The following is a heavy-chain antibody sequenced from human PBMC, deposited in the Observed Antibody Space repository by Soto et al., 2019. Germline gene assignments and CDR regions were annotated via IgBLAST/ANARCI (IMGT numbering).Heavy chain of an antibody. CDR2: MSSDGSNT. J-gene: IGHJ4*02. V-gene: IGHV3-30*18. D-gene: IGHD5-18*01. CDR3: TKSHSTALVPYYFDY. CDR1: GFTFSSYA. Sequence: QVRLVESGGGMVQPGTSLRLSCAASGFTFSSYAIHWVRQAPGKRLEWVAFMSSDGSNTLYADSVRGRFTVSRDNSKSTLYLQMNGLMPEDTAVYYCTKSHSTALVPYYFDYWGQGTPVTVYS.